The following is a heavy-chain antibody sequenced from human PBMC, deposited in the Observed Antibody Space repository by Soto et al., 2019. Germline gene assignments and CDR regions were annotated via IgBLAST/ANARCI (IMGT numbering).Heavy chain of an antibody. V-gene: IGHV3-73*01. CDR2: IRSKANSYAT. CDR3: TSPPQGGFDY. J-gene: IGHJ4*02. Sequence: GGSXRLSCAASGFTFSGSAMHWVRQASGKGLEWVGRIRSKANSYATAYAASVKGRFTISRDDSKNTAYLQMNSLKTEDTAVYYCTSPPQGGFDYGGRETLVPVSS. CDR1: GFTFSGSA. D-gene: IGHD3-16*01.